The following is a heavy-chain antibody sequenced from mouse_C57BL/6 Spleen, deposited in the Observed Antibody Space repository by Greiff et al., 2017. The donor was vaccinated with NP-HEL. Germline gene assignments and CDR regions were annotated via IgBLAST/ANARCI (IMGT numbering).Heavy chain of an antibody. J-gene: IGHJ4*01. D-gene: IGHD2-4*01. CDR1: GYTFTSYW. V-gene: IGHV1-55*01. Sequence: VQLQQPGAELVKPGASVKMSCKASGYTFTSYWITWVKQRPGQGLEWIGDIYPGSGSTNYNEKFKSKATLTVDTSSSTAYMQLSSLTSEDSAVYYCARGGLRREGYYYAMDYWGQGTSVTVSS. CDR2: IYPGSGST. CDR3: ARGGLRREGYYYAMDY.